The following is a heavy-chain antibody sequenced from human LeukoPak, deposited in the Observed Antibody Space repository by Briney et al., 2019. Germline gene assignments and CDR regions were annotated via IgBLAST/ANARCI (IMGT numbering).Heavy chain of an antibody. CDR2: ILFDGSEK. CDR1: GFIFNTYG. CDR3: VRSQYYFDY. D-gene: IGHD3-10*01. V-gene: IGHV3-30*03. Sequence: GRSLRLSCAASGFIFNTYGMHWVRQAPGKGLEWVAVILFDGSEKYYADSVKGRFTISRDNSKNSLYLQMNSLRVEDTAVYYCVRSQYYFDYWGQGTLVTVSS. J-gene: IGHJ4*02.